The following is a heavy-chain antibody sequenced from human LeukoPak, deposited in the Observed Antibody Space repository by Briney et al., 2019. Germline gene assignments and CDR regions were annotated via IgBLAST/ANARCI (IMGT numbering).Heavy chain of an antibody. CDR1: GFTFSSYA. D-gene: IGHD1-26*01. CDR3: AKGPRYSGSYPPDY. CDR2: ISGSGGST. Sequence: GGSLRLSCAASGFTFSSYAMSWVRQAPGKGLEWVSAISGSGGSTYYADSVKGRFTISRDNSKNTLYLQMNSLIAEDTAVYYCAKGPRYSGSYPPDYWGQGTLVTASS. V-gene: IGHV3-23*01. J-gene: IGHJ4*01.